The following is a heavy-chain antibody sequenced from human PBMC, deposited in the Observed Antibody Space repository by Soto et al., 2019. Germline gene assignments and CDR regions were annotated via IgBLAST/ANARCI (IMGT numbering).Heavy chain of an antibody. CDR3: ARQIYDSDTGPNFQYYFDS. Sequence: GGPLKISCNGSGYSFAGYWITWVRQEPGKGLEWMGRIDPSDSQTYYSPSFRGHVTISVTKSITTVFLQWSSLRASDTAMYYCARQIYDSDTGPNFQYYFDSWGQGTPVTVSS. V-gene: IGHV5-10-1*01. CDR1: GYSFAGYW. D-gene: IGHD3-22*01. CDR2: IDPSDSQT. J-gene: IGHJ4*02.